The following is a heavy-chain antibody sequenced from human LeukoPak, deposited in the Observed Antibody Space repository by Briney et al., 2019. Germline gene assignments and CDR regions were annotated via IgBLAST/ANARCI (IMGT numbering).Heavy chain of an antibody. CDR3: SRESGPFSPFGH. Sequence: SETLSLTCGVPGGSITTTNYWSWVRQPPGQGLEWIGEISLSGHTNYNPSLRSRATMSLDESKNHLSLILASVTAADTAIYYCSRESGPFSPFGHWGQGTLVTVSS. CDR1: GGSITTTNY. D-gene: IGHD1-26*01. V-gene: IGHV4-4*02. J-gene: IGHJ4*02. CDR2: ISLSGHT.